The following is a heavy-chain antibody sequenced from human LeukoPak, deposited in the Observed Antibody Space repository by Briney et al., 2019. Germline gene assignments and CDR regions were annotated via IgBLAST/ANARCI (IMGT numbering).Heavy chain of an antibody. V-gene: IGHV1-8*01. Sequence: GASVKVSCKASGYAFTSYDINWVRQATGQGLEWMGWMNPNSGNTGYAQKFQGRVTMTRNTSISTTYMELSSLRSEDTAVYYCARRRHYGSGSKGWFGPWGQGTLVTVSS. J-gene: IGHJ5*02. CDR2: MNPNSGNT. CDR3: ARRRHYGSGSKGWFGP. CDR1: GYAFTSYD. D-gene: IGHD3-10*01.